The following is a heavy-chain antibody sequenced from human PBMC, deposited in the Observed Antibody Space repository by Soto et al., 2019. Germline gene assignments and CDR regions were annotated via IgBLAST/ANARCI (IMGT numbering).Heavy chain of an antibody. V-gene: IGHV4-61*01. CDR1: GGSVSSGTYY. CDR3: ARDQSWHDLVWWFDP. Sequence: SETLSLTCTVSGGSVSSGTYYWSWIRQPPGKGLEWIGYINYSGSTNYNPSLKSRVTISIDTSTSTVYMELNSLTSEDTAVYYCARDQSWHDLVWWFDPWGQGTLVTVSS. D-gene: IGHD1-1*01. CDR2: INYSGST. J-gene: IGHJ5*02.